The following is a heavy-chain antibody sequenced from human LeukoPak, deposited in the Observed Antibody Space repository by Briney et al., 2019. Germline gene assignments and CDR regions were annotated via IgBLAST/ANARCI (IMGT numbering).Heavy chain of an antibody. V-gene: IGHV4-39*07. CDR1: GGSTSSSSYY. Sequence: SETLSLTCTVSGGSTSSSSYYWGWIRQPPGKGLEWIGSIYYSGSTYYNPSLKSRVTISVDTSKNQFSLKLSSVAAADTAVYYCARGGSSWYYFDYWGQGTLVTVSS. CDR3: ARGGSSWYYFDY. D-gene: IGHD6-13*01. J-gene: IGHJ4*02. CDR2: IYYSGST.